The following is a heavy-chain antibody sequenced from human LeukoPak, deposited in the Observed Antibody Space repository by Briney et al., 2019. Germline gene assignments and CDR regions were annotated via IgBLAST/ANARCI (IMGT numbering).Heavy chain of an antibody. CDR3: AKDKERESDFYYYMDV. V-gene: IGHV3-30*18. CDR1: GFTFSIYA. J-gene: IGHJ6*03. Sequence: GGSLRLSCAASGFTFSIYAMSWVRQAPGKGLEWVAVISYDGSNKYYADSVKGRFTISRDNSKNTLYLQMNSLRAEDTAVYYCAKDKERESDFYYYMDVWSKGTTVTVSS. CDR2: ISYDGSNK.